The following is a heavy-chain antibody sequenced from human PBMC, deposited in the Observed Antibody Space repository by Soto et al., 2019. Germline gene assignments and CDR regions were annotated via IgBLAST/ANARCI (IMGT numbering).Heavy chain of an antibody. Sequence: SETLSLTCTVSGGSISSSSYYWGWIRQPPGKGLEWIGSIYYSGSTYYNPSLKSRVTISVDTSKNQFSLKLSSVTAADTAVYYCARHVPHESGSSAFDYWGQGTLVTVSS. V-gene: IGHV4-39*01. CDR3: ARHVPHESGSSAFDY. D-gene: IGHD1-26*01. J-gene: IGHJ4*02. CDR1: GGSISSSSYY. CDR2: IYYSGST.